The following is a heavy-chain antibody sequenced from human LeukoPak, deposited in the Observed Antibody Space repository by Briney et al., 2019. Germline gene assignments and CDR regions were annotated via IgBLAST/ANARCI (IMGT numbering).Heavy chain of an antibody. Sequence: SETLSLTCAVYGGSFSGYYWSWIRQPPGKGLEWIGEINHSGSTNYNPSLKSRVTISVDTSKNQFSLKLSSVTAADTAVYYCARVSYSSSFDAFDIWGQGTMVTVSS. CDR2: INHSGST. CDR3: ARVSYSSSFDAFDI. D-gene: IGHD6-13*01. V-gene: IGHV4-34*01. CDR1: GGSFSGYY. J-gene: IGHJ3*02.